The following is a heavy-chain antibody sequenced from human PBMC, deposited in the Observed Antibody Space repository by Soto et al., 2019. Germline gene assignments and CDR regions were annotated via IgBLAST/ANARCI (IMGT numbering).Heavy chain of an antibody. CDR1: GGSISSSSYY. CDR3: ARLGLGTTLFDY. CDR2: IYYSGST. Sequence: SETLSLTCTVSGGSISSSSYYWGWIRQPPGKGLEWIGSIYYSGSTHYNPSLKSRVTISVDTSKNQFSLKLSSVTAADTAVYYCARLGLGTTLFDYWGQGTLVTVSS. V-gene: IGHV4-39*01. J-gene: IGHJ4*02.